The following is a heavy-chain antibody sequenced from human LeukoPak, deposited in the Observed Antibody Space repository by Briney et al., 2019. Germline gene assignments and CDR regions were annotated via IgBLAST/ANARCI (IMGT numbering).Heavy chain of an antibody. D-gene: IGHD3-10*01. CDR1: GGSISSTNY. Sequence: SETLSLTCVGSGGSISSTNYWGWIRQPPGKGLECIGYIHYTGSTNYNPSLKSRVTISVETSKNQFSLKLKSVTAADTAVYYCARGGYYGSGNDFRFDPWGQGTLVTVSS. V-gene: IGHV4-61*05. CDR2: IHYTGST. J-gene: IGHJ5*02. CDR3: ARGGYYGSGNDFRFDP.